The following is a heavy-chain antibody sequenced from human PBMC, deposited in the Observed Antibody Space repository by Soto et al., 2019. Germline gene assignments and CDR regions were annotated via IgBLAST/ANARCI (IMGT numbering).Heavy chain of an antibody. V-gene: IGHV3-7*04. D-gene: IGHD2-15*01. J-gene: IGHJ4*02. CDR3: TRGGASFDF. Sequence: DVLVVESGGGLVQPGGSLRLSCSVSGFMFSGFWMNWVRQAPGKGLEWVANINHGGSEKNYVDSVEGRFTISRDNAKSSLFLQMNSLRAEDTAVYYCTRGGASFDFWGPGTLVTVSS. CDR2: INHGGSEK. CDR1: GFMFSGFW.